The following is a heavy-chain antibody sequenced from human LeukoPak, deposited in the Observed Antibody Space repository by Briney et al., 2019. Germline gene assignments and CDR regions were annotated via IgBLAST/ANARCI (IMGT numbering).Heavy chain of an antibody. Sequence: SETLSLTCAVYGGSFSGYYWSWIRQPPGKGLEWIGEINHSGSTNYNPSLKSRVTISVDTSKNQFSLKLSSVTAADTAVYYCAKDSHYYGSGNMGDYWGQGTLVTVSS. J-gene: IGHJ4*02. CDR1: GGSFSGYY. CDR3: AKDSHYYGSGNMGDY. V-gene: IGHV4-34*01. D-gene: IGHD3-10*01. CDR2: INHSGST.